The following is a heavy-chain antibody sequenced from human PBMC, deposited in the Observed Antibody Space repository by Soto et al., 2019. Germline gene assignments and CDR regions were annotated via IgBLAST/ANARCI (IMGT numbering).Heavy chain of an antibody. CDR1: GFTFSSYA. Sequence: EVQLLESGGGLVQPGGSLRLSCAASGFTFSSYAMSWVRQAPGMGLEWGSVISGSGYATYYADSVKGRFTVSRDNSNNTVYLQMNSLRAEDTAVYYCAKEETVLVNYYYYYGMDVWGQGTTVTVSS. D-gene: IGHD4-17*01. CDR3: AKEETVLVNYYYYYGMDV. J-gene: IGHJ6*02. V-gene: IGHV3-23*01. CDR2: ISGSGYAT.